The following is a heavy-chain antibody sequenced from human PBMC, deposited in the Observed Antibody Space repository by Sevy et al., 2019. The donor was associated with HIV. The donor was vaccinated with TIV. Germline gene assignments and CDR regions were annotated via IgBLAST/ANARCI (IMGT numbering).Heavy chain of an antibody. D-gene: IGHD2-15*01. J-gene: IGHJ3*01. Sequence: GGSLRLSCTTSGFIFSDYRVNWVRQAPGKGLEWVSAISVSSTYIYYADSVKGRFTISRDNAKNSLYLQMSSLRAEDTAVYYCVRDGAICSGGSCSNVFDFWGRGTVVTVSS. CDR3: VRDGAICSGGSCSNVFDF. CDR1: GFIFSDYR. V-gene: IGHV3-21*01. CDR2: ISVSSTYI.